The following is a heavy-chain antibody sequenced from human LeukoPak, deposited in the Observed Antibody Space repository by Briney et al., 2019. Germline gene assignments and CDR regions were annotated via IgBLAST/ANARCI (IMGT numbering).Heavy chain of an antibody. V-gene: IGHV4-30-4*08. CDR1: GGSIISSAYY. CDR2: IYYSGST. Sequence: PSQTLSLTCTVSGGSIISSAYYWRWIRQPRGKGLEWIGYIYYSGSTYYTPSLKSRVTISLHTSKNQFSLKLSSVTAADTAVYYCARVERGYSYGPTYYYYYMDVWGKGTTVTVSS. D-gene: IGHD5-18*01. J-gene: IGHJ6*03. CDR3: ARVERGYSYGPTYYYYYMDV.